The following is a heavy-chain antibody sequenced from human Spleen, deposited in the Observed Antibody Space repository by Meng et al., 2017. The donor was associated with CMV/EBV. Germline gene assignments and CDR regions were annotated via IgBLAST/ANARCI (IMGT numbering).Heavy chain of an antibody. V-gene: IGHV4-61*02. CDR3: ARSYSSSSSVDY. Sequence: QVHLHESGPGLGKPSQTLALTCTVSGGSISSGSYYWSWIRQPAGKGLEWIGRIYTSGSTNYNPSLKSRVTISVDTSKNQFSLKLSSVTAADTAVYYCARSYSSSSSVDYWGQGTLVTVSS. CDR2: IYTSGST. J-gene: IGHJ4*02. D-gene: IGHD6-6*01. CDR1: GGSISSGSYY.